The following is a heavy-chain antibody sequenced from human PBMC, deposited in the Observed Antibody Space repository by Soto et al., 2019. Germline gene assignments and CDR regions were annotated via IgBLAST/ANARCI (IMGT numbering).Heavy chain of an antibody. CDR2: LSCSGGST. D-gene: IGHD3-3*01. J-gene: IGHJ4*02. CDR1: GFTFSSYA. V-gene: IGHV3-23*01. CDR3: AKDLVFCSEARKFDC. Sequence: EGQLLESWGGLVHPGGSLRLSCAASGFTFSSYAMGWVRQAPGKGLEWVACLSCSGGSTYYAASVKGRFTSSRDNSKNTLYLQMNVLSSGDTAVYYCAKDLVFCSEARKFDCWGQGTLVPVSS.